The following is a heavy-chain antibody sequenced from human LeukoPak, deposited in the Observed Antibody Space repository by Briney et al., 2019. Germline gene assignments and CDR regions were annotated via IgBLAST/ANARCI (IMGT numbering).Heavy chain of an antibody. J-gene: IGHJ6*04. V-gene: IGHV3-48*03. Sequence: GGSLRLSCAASRFTLSSYEMNWVRQAPGKGLEWVSYISSSGSTIYYADSVKGRFTISRDNAKNSLYLQMNSLRAEDTAVYYCARGRVATVRIYYYYYGMDVWGKGTTVTVSS. CDR2: ISSSGSTI. CDR3: ARGRVATVRIYYYYYGMDV. D-gene: IGHD5-12*01. CDR1: RFTLSSYE.